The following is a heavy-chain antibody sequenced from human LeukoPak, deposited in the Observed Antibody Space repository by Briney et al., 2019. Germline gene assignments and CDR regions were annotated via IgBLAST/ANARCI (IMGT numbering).Heavy chain of an antibody. D-gene: IGHD4-17*01. CDR2: INPSGGST. Sequence: GASVKVSCKASGYTFTSYYMHWVRQAPGQGLEWMGIINPSGGSTSYAQKFQGRVTMTRDMSTSTVYMELSSLRSEDTAVYYCARDLTDIDYGDSPWFDPWGQGTLVTVSS. CDR3: ARDLTDIDYGDSPWFDP. CDR1: GYTFTSYY. J-gene: IGHJ5*02. V-gene: IGHV1-46*01.